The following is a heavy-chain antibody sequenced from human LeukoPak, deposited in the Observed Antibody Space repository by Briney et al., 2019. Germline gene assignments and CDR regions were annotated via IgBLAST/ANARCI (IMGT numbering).Heavy chain of an antibody. Sequence: SQTLSLTCTVSGGSISSGGYYWSWIRQHPGKGLEWIGYIYYSGSTYYNPSLKSRVTISVDTSKNQFSLKLSSVTAADTAVYYCAREPHDYDILTGYRSGAFDIWGQGTMVTVSS. D-gene: IGHD3-9*01. CDR3: AREPHDYDILTGYRSGAFDI. J-gene: IGHJ3*02. V-gene: IGHV4-31*03. CDR2: IYYSGST. CDR1: GGSISSGGYY.